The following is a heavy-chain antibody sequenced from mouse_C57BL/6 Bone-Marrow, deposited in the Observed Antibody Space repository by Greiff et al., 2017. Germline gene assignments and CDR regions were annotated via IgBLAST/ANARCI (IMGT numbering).Heavy chain of an antibody. CDR1: GYTFTDHI. CDR3: GRGGKGGYFDY. V-gene: IGHV1-11*01. J-gene: IGHJ2*01. Sequence: VQLQQSGAELASPGASVTLSCKASGYTFTDHIMTWVKKRPGQGLEWIGRIYPVSGVTNYNQKFMGKATFSLDRSSSTVYMVLNSLTSEDPAVYYCGRGGKGGYFDYWGQGTTLTVAS. CDR2: IYPVSGVT.